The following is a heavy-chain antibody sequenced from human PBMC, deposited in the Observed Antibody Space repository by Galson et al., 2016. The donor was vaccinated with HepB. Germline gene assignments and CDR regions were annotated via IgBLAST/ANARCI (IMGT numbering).Heavy chain of an antibody. Sequence: SETLSLTCSVSGGSGNSGSYYWHWIRQSPGKGLEWIGYVSYSGSTYYNPSLKSRVTILVDTSKNQFSLNLRSMTAADTAIYYCAKGVGSWSDYWGQGTLVTVSS. D-gene: IGHD6-13*01. J-gene: IGHJ4*02. V-gene: IGHV4-61*01. CDR1: GGSGNSGSYY. CDR2: VSYSGST. CDR3: AKGVGSWSDY.